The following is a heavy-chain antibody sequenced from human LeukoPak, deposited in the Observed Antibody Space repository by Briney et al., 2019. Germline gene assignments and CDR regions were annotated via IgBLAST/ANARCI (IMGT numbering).Heavy chain of an antibody. J-gene: IGHJ3*02. CDR1: GYTFTSYD. V-gene: IGHV1-8*01. CDR2: MNPNSGNT. CDR3: AVIAGAGTNRAFDI. D-gene: IGHD6-19*01. Sequence: ASVKVSCKASGYTFTSYDINWVRQATGQGLEWMGWMNPNSGNTGYAQKFQGRVTMTRNTSISTAYMELSSLRSEDTAVYYCAVIAGAGTNRAFDIWAQGTMVTVSS.